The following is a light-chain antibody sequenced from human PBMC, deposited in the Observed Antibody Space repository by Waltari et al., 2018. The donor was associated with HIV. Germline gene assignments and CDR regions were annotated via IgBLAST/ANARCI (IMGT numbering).Light chain of an antibody. Sequence: SYELTQPPSVSVSPGLTASVTCSGDKLGDKYVCWYQQKPGRSPVLVLFQDTKLPSGFPERFAGSNSGNTATLTISGTQAVDEADYFCQAWDNSTAVFGGGTQLTVL. CDR1: KLGDKY. V-gene: IGLV3-1*01. CDR3: QAWDNSTAV. CDR2: QDT. J-gene: IGLJ2*01.